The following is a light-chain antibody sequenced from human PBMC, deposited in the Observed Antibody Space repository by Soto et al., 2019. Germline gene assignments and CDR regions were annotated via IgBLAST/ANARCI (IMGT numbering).Light chain of an antibody. CDR1: QSVSNY. CDR2: DAS. Sequence: EIVLTQSPATLSLSPGERATLSCRASQSVSNYLAWYQQKPGQAPRLLIYDASNRATGIPARFSGSGSGTDFTLTISSLEPEDFTVYYCHPRSNWPRLTFGGGTKVEIK. V-gene: IGKV3-11*01. J-gene: IGKJ4*01. CDR3: HPRSNWPRLT.